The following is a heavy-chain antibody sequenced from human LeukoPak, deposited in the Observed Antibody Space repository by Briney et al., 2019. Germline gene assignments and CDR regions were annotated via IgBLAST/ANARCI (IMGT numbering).Heavy chain of an antibody. D-gene: IGHD5-18*01. V-gene: IGHV3-7*01. J-gene: IGHJ3*02. CDR1: GFTFSSYW. Sequence: GGSLRLSCAASGFTFSSYWMSWVRQAPGKGLEWVANIKQDGSEKYYVDSVKGRFTISRDNAKNSLYLQMNSLRAEDTAVYYCARVDTAMVDASDIWGQGTMVTVSS. CDR3: ARVDTAMVDASDI. CDR2: IKQDGSEK.